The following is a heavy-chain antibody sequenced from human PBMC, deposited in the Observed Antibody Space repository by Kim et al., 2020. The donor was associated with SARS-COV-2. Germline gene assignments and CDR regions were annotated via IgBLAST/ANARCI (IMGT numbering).Heavy chain of an antibody. D-gene: IGHD3-3*01. V-gene: IGHV1-18*04. CDR1: GYTFTSYG. CDR2: ISAYNGNT. CDR3: ARVVVGYYDFWSDQGAFDI. J-gene: IGHJ3*02. Sequence: ASVKVSCKASGYTFTSYGISWVRQAPGQGLEWMGWISAYNGNTNYAQKLQGRVTMTTDTSTSTAYMELRSLRSDDTAVYYCARVVVGYYDFWSDQGAFDIWGQGTMVTVSS.